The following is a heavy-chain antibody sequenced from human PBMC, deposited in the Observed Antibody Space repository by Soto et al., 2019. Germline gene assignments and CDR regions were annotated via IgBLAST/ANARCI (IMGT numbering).Heavy chain of an antibody. V-gene: IGHV3-53*01. CDR1: GFTVTTNY. Sequence: GGSLRLSCVVSGFTVTTNYMSWVRQAPGKGLEWVSDIIDSGGSTYYADSVKGRFTISRDNSKSTLYLQMNSLRAEDTAVYYCGKGRSYYYYYGVDVWGQGTTVTVSS. D-gene: IGHD1-26*01. J-gene: IGHJ6*02. CDR2: IIDSGGST. CDR3: GKGRSYYYYYGVDV.